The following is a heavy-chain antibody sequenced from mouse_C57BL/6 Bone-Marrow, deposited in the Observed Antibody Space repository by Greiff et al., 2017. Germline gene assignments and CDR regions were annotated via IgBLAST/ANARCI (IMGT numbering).Heavy chain of an antibody. V-gene: IGHV2-2*01. J-gene: IGHJ3*01. Sequence: VKLQESGPGLVQPSQSLSITCTVSGFSLTSYGVHWVRQSPGKGLEWLGVIWSGGSTDYNAAFISRLSISTDNSKSQVFFKMNNLRADDTAIYYCARGDSSGSWFAYWGQGTLVTVSA. CDR2: IWSGGST. D-gene: IGHD3-2*02. CDR1: GFSLTSYG. CDR3: ARGDSSGSWFAY.